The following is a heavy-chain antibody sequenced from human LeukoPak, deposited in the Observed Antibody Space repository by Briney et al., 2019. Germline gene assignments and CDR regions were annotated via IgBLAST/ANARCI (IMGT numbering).Heavy chain of an antibody. J-gene: IGHJ5*02. CDR1: GGSISSYY. Sequence: KPSETLSLTCTVSGGSISSYYWSWIRQPPGKGLEWIGYIYYSGSTNYNPSLKSRVTISVDTSKNQFSLKLNSVTAADTAMYYCARDGSRFVTMNWFDPWGQGTLVTVSS. D-gene: IGHD3-10*01. V-gene: IGHV4-59*01. CDR2: IYYSGST. CDR3: ARDGSRFVTMNWFDP.